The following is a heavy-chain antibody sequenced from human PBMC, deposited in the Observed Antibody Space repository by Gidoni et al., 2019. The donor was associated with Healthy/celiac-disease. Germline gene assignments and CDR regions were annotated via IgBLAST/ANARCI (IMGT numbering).Heavy chain of an antibody. CDR3: ARALYFLYYDFWSGPSDV. Sequence: EVQLVESGGGLVKPGGSLRLSCAASGFTFSSYSMNWVRQAPGKGLEWVSSISSSSSYIYYADSVKGRFTISRDNAKNSLYLQMNSLRAEDTAVYYCARALYFLYYDFWSGPSDVWGKGTTVTVSS. D-gene: IGHD3-3*01. CDR2: ISSSSSYI. J-gene: IGHJ6*04. V-gene: IGHV3-21*01. CDR1: GFTFSSYS.